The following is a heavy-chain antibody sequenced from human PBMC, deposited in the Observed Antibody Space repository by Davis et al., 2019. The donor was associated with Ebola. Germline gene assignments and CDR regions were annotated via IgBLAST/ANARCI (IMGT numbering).Heavy chain of an antibody. V-gene: IGHV3-7*01. CDR2: IKHDESQR. J-gene: IGHJ5*02. CDR1: GFNFPNYY. D-gene: IGHD3-22*01. Sequence: GESLKISCVASGFNFPNYYMNWVRQAPGKGLEWVANIKHDESQRYYADSVKGRFTVSRDDSKSTLNLQMIGLGAEDTAVYFCARDGPHYDIDLWGQGTLVTVSS. CDR3: ARDGPHYDIDL.